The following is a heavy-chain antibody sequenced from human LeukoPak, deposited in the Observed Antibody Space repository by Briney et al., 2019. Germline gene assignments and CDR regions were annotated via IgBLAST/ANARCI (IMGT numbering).Heavy chain of an antibody. V-gene: IGHV4-4*07. CDR1: GGSISSYY. J-gene: IGHJ3*02. D-gene: IGHD3-22*01. CDR2: IYTSGST. Sequence: PSETLSLTCTVSGGSISSYYWSWIRQPAGKGLEWIGRIYTSGSTNYNPSLNSRAPMSVDTSKDHSSLQLSSVTAADTAVYYFARDESYYESSGYYSSDAFAIWGQGTMVTVSS. CDR3: ARDESYYESSGYYSSDAFAI.